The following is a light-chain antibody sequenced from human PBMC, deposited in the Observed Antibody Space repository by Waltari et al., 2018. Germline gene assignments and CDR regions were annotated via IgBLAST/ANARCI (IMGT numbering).Light chain of an antibody. CDR3: GSWDTSLSGHV. CDR1: TSNIGNNY. J-gene: IGLJ1*01. CDR2: DSD. V-gene: IGLV1-51*01. Sequence: QSVLTQPPSVSAAPGQKVTISCSGRTSNIGNNYVSWYQQFPGTAPKLLIYDSDKRPSGIRDRFSGSKSGTSATLDITGLQTGDEADYYCGSWDTSLSGHVFGTGTKVTVL.